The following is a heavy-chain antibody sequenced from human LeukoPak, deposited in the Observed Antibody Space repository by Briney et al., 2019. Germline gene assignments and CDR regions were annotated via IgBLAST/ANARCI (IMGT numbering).Heavy chain of an antibody. Sequence: SVKVSCKASGGTFSSYAISWVRQAPGQGLEWMGGIIPIFGTANYAQKFQGRLTITADKSTNKVYMELTSLKSEDTAVYFCARASAYDPPPPPKYYMDVWGKGTTVIVSS. CDR3: ARASAYDPPPPPKYYMDV. D-gene: IGHD5-12*01. CDR1: GGTFSSYA. V-gene: IGHV1-69*06. J-gene: IGHJ6*03. CDR2: IIPIFGTA.